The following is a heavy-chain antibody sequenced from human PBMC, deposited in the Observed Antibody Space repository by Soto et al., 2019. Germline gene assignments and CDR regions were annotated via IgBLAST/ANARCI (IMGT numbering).Heavy chain of an antibody. CDR2: INADNSNT. J-gene: IGHJ6*03. V-gene: IGHV1-3*01. D-gene: IGHD6-13*01. CDR3: AREDGASAAPLDYYMDV. Sequence: ASVKVSCKTSGYTLTAYAMHWVRQAPGHSLESMGWINADNSNTKVSEKFQGRVTITRDTSTSAAYMELSSLRSEDTAVYYCAREDGASAAPLDYYMDVWGKGNTVTVSS. CDR1: GYTLTAYA.